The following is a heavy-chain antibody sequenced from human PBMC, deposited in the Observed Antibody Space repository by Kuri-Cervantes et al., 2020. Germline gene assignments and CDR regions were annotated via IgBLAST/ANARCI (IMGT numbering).Heavy chain of an antibody. CDR2: INPNTGVT. Sequence: ASVKVSCKASGYTFTSYDINWVRQTTGQGLEWMGWINPNTGVTGYAQGFQGRVTMTRNTSISTAYMELSSLRSEDTAVYYCARGTYPRRVVPAARYYYGMDVWGQGTTVTVSS. CDR1: GYTFTSYD. J-gene: IGHJ6*02. CDR3: ARGTYPRRVVPAARYYYGMDV. D-gene: IGHD2-2*01. V-gene: IGHV1-8*01.